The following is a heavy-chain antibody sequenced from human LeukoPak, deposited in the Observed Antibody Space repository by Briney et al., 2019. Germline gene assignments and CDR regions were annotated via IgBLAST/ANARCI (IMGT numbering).Heavy chain of an antibody. J-gene: IGHJ3*02. Sequence: GGSLRLSRAASGFTFSSYAMHWVRQAPGKGLEWVAVISYDGSNKYYADSVKGRFTISRDNSKNTLYLQMNSLRAEDTAVYYCARASHIVVVPAAPRGAFDIWGQGTMVTVSS. V-gene: IGHV3-30*04. CDR1: GFTFSSYA. CDR3: ARASHIVVVPAAPRGAFDI. D-gene: IGHD2-2*01. CDR2: ISYDGSNK.